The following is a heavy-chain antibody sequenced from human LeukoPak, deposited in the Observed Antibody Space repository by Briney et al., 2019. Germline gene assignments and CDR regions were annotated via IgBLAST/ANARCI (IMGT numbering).Heavy chain of an antibody. CDR3: ARRLTQYDCFDP. CDR2: TYYRSTWYN. D-gene: IGHD2-2*01. V-gene: IGHV6-1*01. J-gene: IGHJ5*02. Sequence: SQTLSLTCAISGDSVSSNSVTWNWIRQSPSRSLEWLGRTYYRSTWYNDYAVSVRGRMTVNPDTSKNQFSQHLNSVTPEDTAVYYCARRLTQYDCFDPWGQGILVTVSS. CDR1: GDSVSSNSVT.